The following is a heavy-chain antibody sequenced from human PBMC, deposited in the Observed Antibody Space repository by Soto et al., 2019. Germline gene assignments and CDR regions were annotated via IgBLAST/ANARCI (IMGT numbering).Heavy chain of an antibody. D-gene: IGHD4-4*01. Sequence: SESLSLTGSLSGGSMSSNYWSCNRQSPATALACTAFVYYGRTNYNPSLGSRVPMSVDTPRHPLSPQLSSVTAADTAVYYCVSYRGAFYFEYWSQGTLVTVSS. CDR3: VSYRGAFYFEY. V-gene: IGHV4-59*12. J-gene: IGHJ4*02. CDR2: VYYGRT. CDR1: GGSMSSNY.